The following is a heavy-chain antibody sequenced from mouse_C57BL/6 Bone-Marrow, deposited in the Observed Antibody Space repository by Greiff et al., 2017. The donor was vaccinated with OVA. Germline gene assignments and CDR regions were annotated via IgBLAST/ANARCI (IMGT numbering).Heavy chain of an antibody. D-gene: IGHD1-1*02. CDR2: IDPENGDT. J-gene: IGHJ4*01. V-gene: IGHV14-4*01. Sequence: EVQLQQSGAELVRPGASVKLSCTASGFNIKDDYMHWVKQRPEQGLEWIGWIDPENGDTEYASKFQGKATITADTSSNTAYLQLSSLTSEDTAVYYCTTYGGPYAMDYWGQGTSVIVSS. CDR1: GFNIKDDY. CDR3: TTYGGPYAMDY.